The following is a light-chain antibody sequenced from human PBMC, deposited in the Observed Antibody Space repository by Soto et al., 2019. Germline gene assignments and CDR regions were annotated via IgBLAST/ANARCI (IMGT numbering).Light chain of an antibody. CDR2: WAS. CDR3: QEYYCTPLT. Sequence: DIVMTQSPDSLAVSLGERATINCKSSQSVLYSSNNKNYLAWYQQKPGQPPKLLIYWASTRESGVPDRFSGSGSGTDFSLTISSVQAADVAVYYCQEYYCTPLTFGGGIKVEIK. J-gene: IGKJ4*01. CDR1: QSVLYSSNNKNY. V-gene: IGKV4-1*01.